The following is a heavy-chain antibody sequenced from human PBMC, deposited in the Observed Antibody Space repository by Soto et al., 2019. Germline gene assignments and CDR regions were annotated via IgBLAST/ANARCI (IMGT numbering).Heavy chain of an antibody. CDR1: GFAFSSYA. V-gene: IGHV3-23*01. CDR3: AKGGGFGLPPGYYFPMDL. Sequence: PGGSLRLSCAASGFAFSSYAMSWVRLPPGKGLEWVSVITGSGDDTFYADSVKGRFSISRDNSKNTLYLQLNRLRVEDTAIYYCAKGGGFGLPPGYYFPMDLWGQGTSVTVSS. J-gene: IGHJ6*02. CDR2: ITGSGDDT. D-gene: IGHD3-10*01.